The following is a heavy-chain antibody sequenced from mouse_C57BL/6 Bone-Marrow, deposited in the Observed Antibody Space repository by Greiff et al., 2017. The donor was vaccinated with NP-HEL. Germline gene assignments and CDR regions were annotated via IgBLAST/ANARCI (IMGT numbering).Heavy chain of an antibody. CDR1: GFTFSSYA. D-gene: IGHD2-4*01. CDR2: ISDGGSYT. Sequence: EVKLVESGGGLVKPGGSLKLSCAASGFTFSSYAMSWVRQTPEKRLEWVATISDGGSYTYYPDNVKGRFTISRDNAKNNLYLQMSHLKSEDTAMYYCAREGITTSYFDYWGQGTTLTVSS. CDR3: AREGITTSYFDY. V-gene: IGHV5-4*01. J-gene: IGHJ2*01.